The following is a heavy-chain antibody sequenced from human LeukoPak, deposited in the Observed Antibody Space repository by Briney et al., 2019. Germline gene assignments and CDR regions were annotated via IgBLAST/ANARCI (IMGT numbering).Heavy chain of an antibody. D-gene: IGHD2/OR15-2a*01. V-gene: IGHV3-23*01. Sequence: GGSLRLSRAASGFTFNSYAMNWVRQAPGKGLEWVSGISGSGGTTYYADSVKGRFTISRDNSKNTLYLQMNSLRAEDTAVYYCAKTIGPPYYFDYWGQGTLVTVSS. CDR3: AKTIGPPYYFDY. CDR2: ISGSGGTT. CDR1: GFTFNSYA. J-gene: IGHJ4*02.